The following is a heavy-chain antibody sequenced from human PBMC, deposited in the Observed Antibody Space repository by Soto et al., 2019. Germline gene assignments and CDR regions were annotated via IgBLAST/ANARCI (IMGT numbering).Heavy chain of an antibody. D-gene: IGHD5-12*01. Sequence: QVQLVESGGGVVQPGRSLRLSCAASGFTFGNFGMHWVRQAPGKGLEWMAVIWFDGTNKYYEDSVKGRFTISRDNSEKTLYLQFNSLRAEDTAVYYCARAGDGYNTWFDYWGQGTLVTVSS. J-gene: IGHJ4*02. CDR1: GFTFGNFG. CDR2: IWFDGTNK. V-gene: IGHV3-33*01. CDR3: ARAGDGYNTWFDY.